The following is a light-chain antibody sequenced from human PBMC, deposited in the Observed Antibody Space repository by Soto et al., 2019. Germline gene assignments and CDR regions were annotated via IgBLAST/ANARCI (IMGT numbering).Light chain of an antibody. CDR3: KQYGGSSK. CDR2: GTS. V-gene: IGKV3-20*01. J-gene: IGKJ1*01. CDR1: QSVSSSY. Sequence: EIVLTQVPGTLCLSPVEIPTLSWSASQSVSSSYLAWYQQKPGQAPRLLIYGTSHRATGIPDRFRGSGSGTDFTLTISRLEPEDFAMYYCKQYGGSSKFGQGNKVDIK.